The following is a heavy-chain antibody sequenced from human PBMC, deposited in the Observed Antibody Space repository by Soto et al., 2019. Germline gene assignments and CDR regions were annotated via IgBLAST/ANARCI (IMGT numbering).Heavy chain of an antibody. D-gene: IGHD6-19*01. J-gene: IGHJ5*02. Sequence: QVQLVQSGAEVKKPGSSVKVSCKASGDTFSSYGISWVRQAPGQGLEFMGGIIPKFGTTNYAQKFRGRVTITADEATSTAYMELSSLRSEAMAVYYCARASGRGWYNWFDPWCQGTLVTVSS. CDR1: GDTFSSYG. CDR3: ARASGRGWYNWFDP. CDR2: IIPKFGTT. V-gene: IGHV1-69*01.